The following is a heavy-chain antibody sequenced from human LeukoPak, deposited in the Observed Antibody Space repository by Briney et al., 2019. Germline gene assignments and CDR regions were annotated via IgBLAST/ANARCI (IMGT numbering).Heavy chain of an antibody. CDR3: ARTPLRFWYYFDY. J-gene: IGHJ4*02. CDR2: IWYDGSNK. V-gene: IGHV3-33*01. Sequence: GGSLRLSCAASRFTFSSYGMHWVRQAPGKGLEWVAVIWYDGSNKYYADSVKGRFTISRDNSKNTLYLQMNSLRAEDTAVYYCARTPLRFWYYFDYWGQGTLVTVSS. D-gene: IGHD3-3*01. CDR1: RFTFSSYG.